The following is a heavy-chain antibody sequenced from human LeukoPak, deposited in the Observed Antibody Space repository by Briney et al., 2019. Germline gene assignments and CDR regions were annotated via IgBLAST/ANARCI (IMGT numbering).Heavy chain of an antibody. D-gene: IGHD5-18*01. CDR3: SDTAMVTGWFDP. CDR1: GDSISTSSYY. Sequence: SETLSLTCSVSGDSISTSSYYWGWIRQPPGKGLEWIGTIYYSGSTYYNPSLTSRVTISVDTSKNQFSLKLSSVTAADTAVYYCSDTAMVTGWFDPWGQGTLVTVSS. CDR2: IYYSGST. V-gene: IGHV4-39*03. J-gene: IGHJ5*02.